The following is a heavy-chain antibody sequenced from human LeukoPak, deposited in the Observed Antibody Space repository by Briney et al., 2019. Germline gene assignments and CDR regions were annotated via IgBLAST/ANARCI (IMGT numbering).Heavy chain of an antibody. J-gene: IGHJ3*02. CDR2: IYYSGST. D-gene: IGHD3-22*01. CDR3: ARRDSNSDAFDI. Sequence: SETLSLTCTVSGGSISSYYWSWIRQPPGKGLEWIGYIYYSGSTNYNPSLKSRVTISVDTSKNQFSLKLSSVTAADTAVYYCARRDSNSDAFDIWGQGTMVTVSP. CDR1: GGSISSYY. V-gene: IGHV4-59*08.